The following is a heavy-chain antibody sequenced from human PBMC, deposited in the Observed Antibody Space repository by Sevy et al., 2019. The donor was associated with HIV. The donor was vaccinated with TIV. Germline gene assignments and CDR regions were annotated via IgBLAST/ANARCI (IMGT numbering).Heavy chain of an antibody. CDR1: GYRFSSYW. V-gene: IGHV5-51*01. D-gene: IGHD3-22*01. CDR3: ARRFYDSTGYPQYFFEY. CDR2: IYPDDSDI. J-gene: IGHJ4*02. Sequence: GESLKISCRASGYRFSSYWIAWVRQVPGKGLEWMGIIYPDDSDIRYSPSLQGQVTISVDKSISTAYLQWSSLEASDTAMYFCARRFYDSTGYPQYFFEYWGQGTLVTVSS.